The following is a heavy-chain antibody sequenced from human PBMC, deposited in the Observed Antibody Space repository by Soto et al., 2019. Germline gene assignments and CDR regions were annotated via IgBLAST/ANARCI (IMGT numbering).Heavy chain of an antibody. D-gene: IGHD2-15*01. CDR3: ARRDPYCSGCSCYVWYFDL. J-gene: IGHJ2*01. CDR1: GGSISSYY. Sequence: PETLSLTYTVSGGSISSYYWSCIRQPPGKGLECIGYIDYSGSTNDDPSLKSRVNRSVDTSKNQFTLNLSSVTAADTAVYYCARRDPYCSGCSCYVWYFDLWGRGTLVTVSS. V-gene: IGHV4-59*08. CDR2: IDYSGST.